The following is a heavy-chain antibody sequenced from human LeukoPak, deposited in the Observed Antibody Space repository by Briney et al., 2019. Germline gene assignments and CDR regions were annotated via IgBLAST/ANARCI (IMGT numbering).Heavy chain of an antibody. CDR3: ARDAPWGYGDYYYGMDV. D-gene: IGHD4-17*01. CDR1: GFTFSSYS. CDR2: ISSSSSYI. Sequence: GGSLRLSCAASGFTFSSYSMNWVRQAPGKGLEWVSSISSSSSYIYYADSVKGRFTISRDNAKNSLYLQMNSLRTEDTAVYYRARDAPWGYGDYYYGMDVWGQGTTVTVSS. V-gene: IGHV3-21*01. J-gene: IGHJ6*02.